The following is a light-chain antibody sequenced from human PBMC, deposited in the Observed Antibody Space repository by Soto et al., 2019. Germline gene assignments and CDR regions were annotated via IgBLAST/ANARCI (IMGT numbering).Light chain of an antibody. CDR1: QNINKL. J-gene: IGKJ5*01. Sequence: DIQMTQSPSTLSGSVVYRVTITCLASQNINKLLAWYQQKPGKAPNLLIYDASNLETGVPSRFSGSGSGTDFTFTVSSLQPEDVATYYCQQRSNWPRITFGQGTQLEIK. CDR3: QQRSNWPRIT. CDR2: DAS. V-gene: IGKV1-33*01.